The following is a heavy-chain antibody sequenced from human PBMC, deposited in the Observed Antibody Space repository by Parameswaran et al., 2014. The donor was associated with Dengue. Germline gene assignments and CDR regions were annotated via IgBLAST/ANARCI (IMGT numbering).Heavy chain of an antibody. Sequence: WIRQPPGKGLEWVAVISYDGRKKYYADSVKGRFTVSRDISKNTLYLQMDSLRGEDTAVYYCAKDFRDYGMDVWGQGTTVTVSS. CDR3: AKDFRDYGMDV. D-gene: IGHD5-24*01. J-gene: IGHJ6*02. V-gene: IGHV3-30*18. CDR2: ISYDGRKK.